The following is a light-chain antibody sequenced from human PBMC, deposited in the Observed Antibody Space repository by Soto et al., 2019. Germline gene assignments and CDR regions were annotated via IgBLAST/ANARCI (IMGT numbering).Light chain of an antibody. CDR2: EDN. CDR3: QSYDSSNPWV. V-gene: IGLV6-57*03. CDR1: SGSIASNY. J-gene: IGLJ3*02. Sequence: NFTLTQPHSVSESPGKTVTISCTRSSGSIASNYVQWYQQRPGSAPTTVIYEDNQRPSGVPDRFSGSIDSSSNSASLTISGLKTEDEADYYCQSYDSSNPWVFGGGTKVTVL.